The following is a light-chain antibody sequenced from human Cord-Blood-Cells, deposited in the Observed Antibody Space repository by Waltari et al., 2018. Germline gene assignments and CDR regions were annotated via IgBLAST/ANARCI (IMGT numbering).Light chain of an antibody. CDR3: QQYYSTPT. V-gene: IGKV4-1*01. Sequence: DIVMTQSPDSLAVSLGERATINCKSSQSVLYSSNNKNYLAWYQQKPGQPPKLLIYWASTRESGVPDRFSGSGSGTDFTLTISSLQAEEVALYYCQQYYSTPTFGQGTKVEIK. CDR2: WAS. J-gene: IGKJ1*01. CDR1: QSVLYSSNNKNY.